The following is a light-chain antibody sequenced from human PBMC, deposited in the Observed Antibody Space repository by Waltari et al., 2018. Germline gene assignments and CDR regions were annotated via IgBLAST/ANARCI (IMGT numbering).Light chain of an antibody. J-gene: IGLJ1*01. CDR2: GVN. V-gene: IGLV2-14*01. Sequence: QSAPTPPASVSGSPGQSITISCTGTSSDAGGYDFFSWHQQDPGKAPKVRIYGVNNRPSGVSNRFSGSKSGNTASLIISGLQADDEADYYCSSYTTSGTLVFGTGTKVTVL. CDR1: SSDAGGYDF. CDR3: SSYTTSGTLV.